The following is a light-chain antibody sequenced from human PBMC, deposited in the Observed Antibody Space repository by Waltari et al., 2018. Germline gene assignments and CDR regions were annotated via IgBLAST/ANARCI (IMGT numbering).Light chain of an antibody. CDR3: LLYYGGLWV. Sequence: QTVVTQEPSVTVSPGGTVTLTCASSTGAVTGGDYANWFQQKPGQAPRSLIFGANNKYSWTPARFSGSLLGGKAALTLSGVQPEDEAEYYCLLYYGGLWVFGGGTKLTVL. CDR1: TGAVTGGDY. CDR2: GAN. J-gene: IGLJ3*02. V-gene: IGLV7-43*01.